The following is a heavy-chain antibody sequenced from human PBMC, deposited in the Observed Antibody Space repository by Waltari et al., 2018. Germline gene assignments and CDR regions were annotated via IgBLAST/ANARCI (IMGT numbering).Heavy chain of an antibody. J-gene: IGHJ5*02. CDR3: ARVSGGSYSGDWFDP. D-gene: IGHD1-26*01. Sequence: QVQLQESGPGLVKPSETLSLTCTVSGGSISSHYWSWIRQPPGKGLEWIGYIYYSGSTNYNPPLKRRVTISVDTSKNQFSLKLSSVTAADTAVYYCARVSGGSYSGDWFDPWGQGTLVTVSS. V-gene: IGHV4-59*11. CDR1: GGSISSHY. CDR2: IYYSGST.